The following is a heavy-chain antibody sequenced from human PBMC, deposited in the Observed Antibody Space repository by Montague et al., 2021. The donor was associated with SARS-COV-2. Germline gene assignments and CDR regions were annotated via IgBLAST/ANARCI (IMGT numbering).Heavy chain of an antibody. CDR2: IYYSGST. CDR1: GGSISSYY. Sequence: SETLSLTCTVSGGSISSYYWSRIRQPPGKGLEWIGYIYYSGSTNYNPSLKSRVTISVDTSKNQFSLKLSSVTAADTAVYYCARGSGWMGNAFDIWGQGTVVTVSS. D-gene: IGHD6-19*01. J-gene: IGHJ3*02. CDR3: ARGSGWMGNAFDI. V-gene: IGHV4-59*01.